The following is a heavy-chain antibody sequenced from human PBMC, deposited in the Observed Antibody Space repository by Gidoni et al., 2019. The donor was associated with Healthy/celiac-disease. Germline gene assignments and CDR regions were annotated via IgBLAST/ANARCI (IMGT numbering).Heavy chain of an antibody. D-gene: IGHD2-2*01. Sequence: QVQLVESGGGVVQPGRSLRLSCAASGFTFSSYGMPWVRQAPGKGLEWVAVIWYDGSNKYSADSVKGRFTISRDNSKNTLYLQMNSLRAEDTAVYYCAREALGYCSSTSCSGGWFDPWGQGTLVTVSS. CDR3: AREALGYCSSTSCSGGWFDP. CDR1: GFTFSSYG. CDR2: IWYDGSNK. V-gene: IGHV3-33*01. J-gene: IGHJ5*02.